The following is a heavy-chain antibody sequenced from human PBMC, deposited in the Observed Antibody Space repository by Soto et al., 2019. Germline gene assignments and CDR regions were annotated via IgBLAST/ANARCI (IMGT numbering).Heavy chain of an antibody. J-gene: IGHJ4*02. V-gene: IGHV3-30-3*01. CDR2: ISYDGSNK. CDR1: GFTFSSYA. D-gene: IGHD6-6*01. CDR3: ARDRDSSELDS. Sequence: GGSLRLSCAASGFTFSSYAMHWVRQAPGKGLEWVAVISYDGSNKYYADSVKGRFTISRDNSKNTLYLQMNSLRAEDTAVYYCARDRDSSELDSWGQGTLVTVSS.